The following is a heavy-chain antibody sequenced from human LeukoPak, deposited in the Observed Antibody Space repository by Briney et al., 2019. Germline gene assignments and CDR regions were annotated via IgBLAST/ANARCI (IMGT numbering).Heavy chain of an antibody. Sequence: PLETLSLTCAVYGGSFSGYYWSWIRQPPGKGLEWIGEINHSGSTNYNPSLKSRVTISVDTSKNQFSLKLSSVTAADTAVYYCARVTVTGPSDAFDIWGQGTMVTVSS. V-gene: IGHV4-34*01. D-gene: IGHD4-17*01. J-gene: IGHJ3*02. CDR2: INHSGST. CDR1: GGSFSGYY. CDR3: ARVTVTGPSDAFDI.